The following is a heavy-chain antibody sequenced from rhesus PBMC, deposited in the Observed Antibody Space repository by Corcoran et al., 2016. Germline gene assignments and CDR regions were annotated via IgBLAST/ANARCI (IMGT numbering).Heavy chain of an antibody. CDR3: ARNPYTPTAYFDY. J-gene: IGHJ4*01. CDR2: IYGSSRNT. Sequence: QVQLQESGPGLVKPSETLSLTCAVSGGSISSGYGWNWIRQPPGKGLEWIGNIYGSSRNTYYNPSHKSRVTISQDTSKNQFSLQLTSVTAADTAVYYCARNPYTPTAYFDYWGQGVLVTVSS. CDR1: GGSISSGYG. D-gene: IGHD3S6*01. V-gene: IGHV4S7*01.